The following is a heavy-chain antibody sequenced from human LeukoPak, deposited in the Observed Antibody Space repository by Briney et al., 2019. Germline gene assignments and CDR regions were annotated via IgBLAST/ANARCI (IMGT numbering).Heavy chain of an antibody. D-gene: IGHD3-22*01. CDR3: ARGPLGGTMIVVVTAFDY. CDR1: GYTFTSYV. CDR2: IIPIFGTA. V-gene: IGHV1-69*13. Sequence: SLKVSCKASGYTFTSYVINWVRQATGQGLEWMGGIIPIFGTANYAQKFQGRVTITADESTSTAYMELSSLRSEDTAVYYCARGPLGGTMIVVVTAFDYWGQGTLVTVSS. J-gene: IGHJ4*02.